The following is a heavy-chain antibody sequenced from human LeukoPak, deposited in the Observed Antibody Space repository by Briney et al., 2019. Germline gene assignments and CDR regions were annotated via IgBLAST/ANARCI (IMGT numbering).Heavy chain of an antibody. D-gene: IGHD4-17*01. CDR3: ARGTTVTNINWFDP. V-gene: IGHV4-59*12. CDR1: GGSISSYY. J-gene: IGHJ5*02. CDR2: IYYSGST. Sequence: PSETLSLTCTVSGGSISSYYWSWIRQPPGKGLEWIGYIYYSGSTNYNPSLKSRVTMSVDTSKNQFSLKLSSVTAADTAVYYCARGTTVTNINWFDPWGQGTLVTVSS.